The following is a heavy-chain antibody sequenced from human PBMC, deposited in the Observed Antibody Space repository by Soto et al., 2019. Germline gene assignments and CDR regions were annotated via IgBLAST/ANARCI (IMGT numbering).Heavy chain of an antibody. CDR1: GYTFATYD. J-gene: IGHJ5*01. V-gene: IGHV1-8*01. CDR2: MNPNSGNT. D-gene: IGHD2-21*01. CDR3: ARSDGYSFNWFDS. Sequence: QVQLVQSGAEVKTPGASVKVSCKASGYTFATYDINWVRQAPGQGLEWMGWMNPNSGNTGYAQKFQGRLTMTRDTALSVAHMELSSLRNEDAAVYYCARSDGYSFNWFDSWGQGTLVTVSA.